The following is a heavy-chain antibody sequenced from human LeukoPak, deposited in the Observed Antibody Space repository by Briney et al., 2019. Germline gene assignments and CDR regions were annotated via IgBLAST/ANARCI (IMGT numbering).Heavy chain of an antibody. D-gene: IGHD6-13*01. CDR2: INHSGST. J-gene: IGHJ5*02. CDR3: ARGRAAGTTTPRRYNWFDP. CDR1: GFTFSNAW. Sequence: GSLRLSCAASGFTFSNAWMSWIRQPPGKGLEWIGEINHSGSTNYNPSLKSRVTISVDTSKNQFSLKLSSVTAADTAVYYCARGRAAGTTTPRRYNWFDPWGQGTLVTVST. V-gene: IGHV4-34*01.